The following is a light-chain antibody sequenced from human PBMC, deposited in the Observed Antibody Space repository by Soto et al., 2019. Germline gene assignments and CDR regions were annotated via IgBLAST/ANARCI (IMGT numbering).Light chain of an antibody. Sequence: QSVLTQPASVSGSPGQSITISCTGTSSDVGNYNLVSWYQQHPGKAPKLMIYEVSKRPSGVSNRFSGSKSGNTASLTISGLQAEDEADYYCCSYASSSTLWVFGGGTQLTVL. J-gene: IGLJ3*02. CDR3: CSYASSSTLWV. CDR1: SSDVGNYNL. CDR2: EVS. V-gene: IGLV2-23*02.